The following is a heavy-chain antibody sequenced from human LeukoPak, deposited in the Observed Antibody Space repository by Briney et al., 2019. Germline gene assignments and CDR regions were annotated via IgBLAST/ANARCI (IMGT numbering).Heavy chain of an antibody. CDR1: GFTFSSYE. CDR3: AGGRDYYGSGSYYYY. V-gene: IGHV3-48*03. J-gene: IGHJ4*02. Sequence: GGSLRLSCAASGFTFSSYEMNWVGQAPGKGLEWVSYISSSGSTIYYADSVKGRFTISRDNAKSSLYLQMNSLRAEDTAVYYCAGGRDYYGSGSYYYYWGQETLVTVSS. D-gene: IGHD3-10*01. CDR2: ISSSGSTI.